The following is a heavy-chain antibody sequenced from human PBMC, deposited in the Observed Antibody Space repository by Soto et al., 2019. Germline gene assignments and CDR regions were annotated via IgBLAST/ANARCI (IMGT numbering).Heavy chain of an antibody. CDR3: ARGHGGVVPALRWFDP. J-gene: IGHJ5*02. D-gene: IGHD2-2*01. CDR1: GYTLTELS. V-gene: IGHV1-24*01. Sequence: GASVKVSCKVSGYTLTELSMHWVRQAPGKGLEWMGGFDPEDGETIYAQKFQGRVTMTTDTSTNTAYMELRSLRSEDTAVYYCARGHGGVVPALRWFDPWGQGTLVTVSS. CDR2: FDPEDGET.